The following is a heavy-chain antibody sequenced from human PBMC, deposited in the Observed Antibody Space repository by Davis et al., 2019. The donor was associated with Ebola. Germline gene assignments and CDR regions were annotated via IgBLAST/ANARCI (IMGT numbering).Heavy chain of an antibody. CDR2: ISSSSSTI. CDR3: ARARSWEYSSLVPRFDY. CDR1: GFTFSSYS. J-gene: IGHJ4*02. V-gene: IGHV3-48*02. Sequence: GESLKISCAASGFTFSSYSMNWVRQAPGKGLEWVSYISSSSSTIYYADSVKGRFTISRDNAKNSLYLQMNSLRDEDTAVYYCARARSWEYSSLVPRFDYWGQGTLVTVSS. D-gene: IGHD6-6*01.